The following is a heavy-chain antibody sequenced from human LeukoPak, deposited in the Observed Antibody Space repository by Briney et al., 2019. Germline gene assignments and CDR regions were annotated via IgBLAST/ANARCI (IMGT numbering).Heavy chain of an antibody. J-gene: IGHJ4*02. V-gene: IGHV3-30*18. CDR3: AKDLEPYYYDTPDY. CDR1: GFTFSSYG. Sequence: WRSLRLSCAASGFTFSSYGMHWVRQAPGKGLEWVAVVSYDGSNKYYADSVKGRFTISRDNSKNTLYLQMNSLRAEDTAVYYCAKDLEPYYYDTPDYWGQGTLVTVSS. D-gene: IGHD3-22*01. CDR2: VSYDGSNK.